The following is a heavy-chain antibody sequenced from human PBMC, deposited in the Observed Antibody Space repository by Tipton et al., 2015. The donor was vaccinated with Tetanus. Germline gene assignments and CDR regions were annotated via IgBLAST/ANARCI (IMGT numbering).Heavy chain of an antibody. J-gene: IGHJ4*02. CDR3: AKEGGSGYYKYYFDG. D-gene: IGHD3-22*01. Sequence: SGFDFMGYGMHWVRRAPGTGLEWVAAIWFAGSRAEYADSVKDRFTISRDSSNNTVYLQMNSLRAEDTAIYYCAKEGGSGYYKYYFDGWGQGTLVTVSS. V-gene: IGHV3-33*06. CDR1: GFDFMGYG. CDR2: IWFAGSRA.